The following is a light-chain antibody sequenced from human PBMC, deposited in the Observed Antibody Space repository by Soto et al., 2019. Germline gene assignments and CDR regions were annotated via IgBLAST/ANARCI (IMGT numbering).Light chain of an antibody. Sequence: IVMTPSPATLSVSPAETATLSCRSSQNIYINIARYQQRPGQAPRLLIYRASTRATGVPARFSGSGSGTEFTLTISSLEPEDAAVYYCQQRSNWPPITFGQGTRLEIK. CDR3: QQRSNWPPIT. J-gene: IGKJ5*01. CDR1: QNIYIN. CDR2: RAS. V-gene: IGKV3-15*01.